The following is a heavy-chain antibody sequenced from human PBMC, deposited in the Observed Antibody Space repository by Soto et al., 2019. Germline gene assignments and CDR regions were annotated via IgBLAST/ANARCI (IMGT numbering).Heavy chain of an antibody. D-gene: IGHD6-13*01. V-gene: IGHV3-9*01. CDR3: AKVPQCGYSSSPRYFDL. Sequence: EVQLVESGGGLVQPGRSLRLSCAASGFTFDDYAMHWVRQAPGKGLEWVSGISWNSGSIGYADSVKGRFTISRDNAKNSLYLQMNSLRAEDTALYYCAKVPQCGYSSSPRYFDLWGRGTLVTVSS. CDR1: GFTFDDYA. J-gene: IGHJ2*01. CDR2: ISWNSGSI.